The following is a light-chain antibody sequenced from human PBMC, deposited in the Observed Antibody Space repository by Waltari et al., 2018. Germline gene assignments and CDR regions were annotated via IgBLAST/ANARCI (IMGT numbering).Light chain of an antibody. CDR1: SSDVGGYNY. V-gene: IGLV2-14*01. Sequence: QSALTQPASVSGSPGQSITISCTGTSSDVGGYNYVSWYQQHPGKAPQLMIYDVSKRPSGVSKRFSGSKSGNTASLTISGLQAEDEADYYCSSYTSSSTRVFGGGTKLTVL. J-gene: IGLJ3*02. CDR3: SSYTSSSTRV. CDR2: DVS.